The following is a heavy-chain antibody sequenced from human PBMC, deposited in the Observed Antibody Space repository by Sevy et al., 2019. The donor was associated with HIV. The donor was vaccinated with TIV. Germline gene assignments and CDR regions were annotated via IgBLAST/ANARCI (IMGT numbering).Heavy chain of an antibody. V-gene: IGHV3-33*01. Sequence: GGSLRLSCAASGFNFSIYGMHWVRQAPGKGLEWVALIWYDGTNKYYRDSVKGRFTISRDNSKNTLFLQMNSLRAEDGALYYGGRGRDSGNFDFWGRGPLATVSS. D-gene: IGHD4-17*01. J-gene: IGHJ4*02. CDR3: GRGRDSGNFDF. CDR1: GFNFSIYG. CDR2: IWYDGTNK.